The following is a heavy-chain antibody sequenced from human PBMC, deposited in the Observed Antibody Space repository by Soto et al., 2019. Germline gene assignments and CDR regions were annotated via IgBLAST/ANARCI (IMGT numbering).Heavy chain of an antibody. Sequence: QVQLQESGPGLVKPSQTLSLTCTVSGGSISSGDYYWSWIRQPPGKGLEWIGYIYYSGSTYYNPSLKSRVTISVDTSKNQLSLKLSSVTAADTAVYYCARVTWGFWSGSPFDYWGQGTLVTVSS. D-gene: IGHD3-3*01. V-gene: IGHV4-30-4*01. J-gene: IGHJ4*02. CDR1: GGSISSGDYY. CDR2: IYYSGST. CDR3: ARVTWGFWSGSPFDY.